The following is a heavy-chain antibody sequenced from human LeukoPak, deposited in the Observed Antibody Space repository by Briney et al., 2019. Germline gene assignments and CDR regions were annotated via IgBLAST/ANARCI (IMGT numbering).Heavy chain of an antibody. J-gene: IGHJ4*02. CDR1: RASISSAGYY. CDR2: VYTSGRT. CDR3: ARGSNWNSYDY. Sequence: KSSETLSLTCTVSRASISSAGYYWSWIRQPAGRGLEWIGRVYTSGRTNYIPSLKSRVTISLDTSNKQFSLKLSSVTAADTAVHYCARGSNWNSYDYWGQGTLVTVSS. D-gene: IGHD1-1*01. V-gene: IGHV4-61*02.